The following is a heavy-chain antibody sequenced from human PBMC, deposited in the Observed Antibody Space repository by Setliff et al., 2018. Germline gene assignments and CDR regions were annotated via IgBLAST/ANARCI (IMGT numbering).Heavy chain of an antibody. D-gene: IGHD3-22*01. J-gene: IGHJ4*02. V-gene: IGHV4-39*01. CDR3: ARQEDDSSGYYSTD. Sequence: SETLSLTCTVSGGSISSSSYYWGWIRQPPGKGLEWIGSIYHSGSTYYNPSLKSRVTISVDTSKNQFSLKLSSVTVADTAVYYCARQEDDSSGYYSTDWGQGTLVTVSS. CDR1: GGSISSSSYY. CDR2: IYHSGST.